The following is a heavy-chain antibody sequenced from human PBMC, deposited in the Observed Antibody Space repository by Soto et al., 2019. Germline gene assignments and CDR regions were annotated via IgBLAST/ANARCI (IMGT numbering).Heavy chain of an antibody. CDR3: ARAQNYGNHYYYYYMDV. CDR2: IWYDGSNK. D-gene: IGHD3-16*01. J-gene: IGHJ6*03. CDR1: GFTFSSYG. Sequence: QVQLVESGGGVVQPGRSLRLSCAASGFTFSSYGMHWVRQAPGKGLEWVAVIWYDGSNKYYADSVKGRFTISRDNSKNTLYLQMNSLRAEDTAVYYCARAQNYGNHYYYYYMDVWGKGTTVTVSS. V-gene: IGHV3-33*01.